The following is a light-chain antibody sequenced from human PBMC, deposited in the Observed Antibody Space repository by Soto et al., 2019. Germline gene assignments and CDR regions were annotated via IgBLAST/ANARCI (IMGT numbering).Light chain of an antibody. CDR3: QQYNNWPPLT. CDR1: QGVSSS. V-gene: IGKV3-15*01. J-gene: IGKJ4*01. Sequence: EIVMTQSPATLSVSPGDRATLSCRASQGVSSSLAWYQQIPGQAPRLLIYDASTRATGIPARFGGSGSGPEFTLTISSLQSEDVAVYYCQQYNNWPPLTFGGGTKVELK. CDR2: DAS.